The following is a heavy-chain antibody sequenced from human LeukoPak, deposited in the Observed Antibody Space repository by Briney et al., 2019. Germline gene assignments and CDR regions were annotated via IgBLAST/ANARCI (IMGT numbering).Heavy chain of an antibody. D-gene: IGHD4-17*01. V-gene: IGHV3-7*01. CDR3: AREAFNYGDHYFDY. CDR2: IRHDGGDK. J-gene: IGHJ4*02. Sequence: GGSLRLSCAASGTTFSIYWMTWVRQAPGKGLEWVANIRHDGGDKYYVDSVRGRFTISRDNAKNSLYLQMNSLRAEDTAVYHCAREAFNYGDHYFDYWGQGTLVTVSS. CDR1: GTTFSIYW.